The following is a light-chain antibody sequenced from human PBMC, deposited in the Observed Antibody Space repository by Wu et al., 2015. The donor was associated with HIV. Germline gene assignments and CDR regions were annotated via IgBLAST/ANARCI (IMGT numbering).Light chain of an antibody. V-gene: IGKV3-11*01. CDR1: QSVSSN. Sequence: EIVMTQSPATLSVSPGERATLSCRASQSVSSNLAWYQQKPGQAPRLLIYDASNRATGIPARFSGSGSGTDFTLTISSLEPEDFAVYYCQQRTNWPPVFSFGQGTKLEIK. CDR2: DAS. J-gene: IGKJ2*03. CDR3: QQRTNWPPVFS.